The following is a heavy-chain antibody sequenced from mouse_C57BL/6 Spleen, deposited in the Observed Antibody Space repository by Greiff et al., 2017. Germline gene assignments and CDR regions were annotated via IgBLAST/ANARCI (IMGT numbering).Heavy chain of an antibody. Sequence: EVMLVESGGGLVQPGGSLSLSCAASGFTFTDYYLSWVRQPPGKALEWLGFIRNKANGYPTEYSASVKGRFTISRDNSQSILYLQMNALRAEDSATYYCARSQLGPLYFDYWGQGATLTVSS. D-gene: IGHD4-1*02. J-gene: IGHJ2*01. CDR2: IRNKANGYPT. V-gene: IGHV7-3*01. CDR1: GFTFTDYY. CDR3: ARSQLGPLYFDY.